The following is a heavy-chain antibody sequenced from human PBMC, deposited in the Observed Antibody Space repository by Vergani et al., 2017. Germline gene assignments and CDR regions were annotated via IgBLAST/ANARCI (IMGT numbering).Heavy chain of an antibody. CDR2: IYYSGST. CDR3: AGDSSSWQRADY. V-gene: IGHV4-61*10. D-gene: IGHD6-13*01. CDR1: GGSISSGSYY. Sequence: QVQLQESGPGLVKPSQTLSLTCTVSGGSISSGSYYWSWIRQPAGKGLEWLGYIYYSGSTTYNPSLKSRLTISVDTSKNQFSLRLSSVTAADTALYYCAGDSSSWQRADYWGQGTLVTVSS. J-gene: IGHJ4*02.